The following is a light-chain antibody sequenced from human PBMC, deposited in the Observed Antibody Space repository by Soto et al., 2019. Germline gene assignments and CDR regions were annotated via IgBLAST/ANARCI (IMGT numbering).Light chain of an antibody. CDR2: DNN. CDR1: SSNIGNNY. Sequence: QSALTQPPSVSAAPGQKATISCSGSSSNIGNNYVSWYQQLPGTAPKLLIYDNNKRPSGIPDRFSGSKSGTSATLGITGLQTGDEADYYCGTWDSSLSAYVFGTGTKLTVL. J-gene: IGLJ1*01. V-gene: IGLV1-51*01. CDR3: GTWDSSLSAYV.